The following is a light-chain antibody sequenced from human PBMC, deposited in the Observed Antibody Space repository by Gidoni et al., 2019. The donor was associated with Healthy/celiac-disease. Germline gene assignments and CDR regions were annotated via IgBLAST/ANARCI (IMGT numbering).Light chain of an antibody. CDR2: AAS. J-gene: IGKJ1*01. CDR1: QSISSY. V-gene: IGKV1-39*01. Sequence: PSTLSASVGDRVTITCRASQSISSYLNWYQQKPGRAPKLLIYAASSLQSGVPSRFSGSGSGTDFTLTISSLQPEDFATYYCQQSYSTPPTFGQXTKVEIK. CDR3: QQSYSTPPT.